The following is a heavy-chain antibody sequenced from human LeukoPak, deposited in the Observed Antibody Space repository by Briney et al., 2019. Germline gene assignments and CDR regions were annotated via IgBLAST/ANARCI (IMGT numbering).Heavy chain of an antibody. J-gene: IGHJ4*02. V-gene: IGHV4-59*01. Sequence: SETLSLTCTGSGGSISSYYWSWIRQPPGKGLEWIGYIYYSGSTNYNPSLKSRVTISVDTSKNQFSLKLSSVTAADTAVYYCARGVLRYFGSPVPGFDYWGQGTLVTVSS. CDR3: ARGVLRYFGSPVPGFDY. CDR1: GGSISSYY. D-gene: IGHD3-9*01. CDR2: IYYSGST.